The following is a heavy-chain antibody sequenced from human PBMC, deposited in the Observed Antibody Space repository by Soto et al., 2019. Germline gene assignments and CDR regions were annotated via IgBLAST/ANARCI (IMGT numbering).Heavy chain of an antibody. V-gene: IGHV4-39*01. CDR1: GFTFNNYG. Sequence: GSLRLSCAASGFTFNNYGVGWVRQAPGKGLEWIGSMFYSGLTYYNPSLKSRVTLSVDTSKNQFSVRLNSVTAADTAVYYCAPLSVSLSGPYGIHVWGQGTTVTVSS. D-gene: IGHD2-15*01. J-gene: IGHJ6*02. CDR3: APLSVSLSGPYGIHV. CDR2: MFYSGLT.